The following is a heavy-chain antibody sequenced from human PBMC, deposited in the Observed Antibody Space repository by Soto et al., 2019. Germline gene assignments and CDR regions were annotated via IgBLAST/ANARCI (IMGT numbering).Heavy chain of an antibody. J-gene: IGHJ4*02. D-gene: IGHD3-22*01. V-gene: IGHV3-23*01. CDR2: IGGSGRTT. CDR1: AFTFNNYA. Sequence: SLRLSCAASAFTFNNYAMSWVRHAPGKGLEWVSGIGGSGRTTYYADSVKGRFTISRDNSNNTLFLQMNSLRAEDTAVYYCAKSRYSDSSGDFYDYWGQGTLVTVSS. CDR3: AKSRYSDSSGDFYDY.